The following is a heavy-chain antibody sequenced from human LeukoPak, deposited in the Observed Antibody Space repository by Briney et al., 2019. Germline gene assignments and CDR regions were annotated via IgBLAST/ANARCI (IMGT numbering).Heavy chain of an antibody. D-gene: IGHD6-19*01. CDR1: GFTFSSYS. J-gene: IGHJ4*02. V-gene: IGHV3-21*01. CDR2: ISSSSSYI. Sequence: GGXLRLSCAASGFTFSSYSMNWVRQAPGKGLEWVSSISSSSSYIYYADSVKGRFTISRDNAKNSLYLQMNSLRAEDTAVYYCARDGSSGWTGVDYWGQGTLVTVSS. CDR3: ARDGSSGWTGVDY.